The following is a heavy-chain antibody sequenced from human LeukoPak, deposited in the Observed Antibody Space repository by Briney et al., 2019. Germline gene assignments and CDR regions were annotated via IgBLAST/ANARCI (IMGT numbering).Heavy chain of an antibody. V-gene: IGHV3-20*04. J-gene: IGHJ4*02. Sequence: GGSLRLSCAASGFTFDDYGMSWVRQAPGKGLEWVSGINWNGGSTGYADSVKGRLTISRDNAKNSLYLQMNSLRAEDTALYYCAREPRGYYYDSSAADYWGQGTLVTVSS. CDR1: GFTFDDYG. CDR2: INWNGGST. D-gene: IGHD3-22*01. CDR3: AREPRGYYYDSSAADY.